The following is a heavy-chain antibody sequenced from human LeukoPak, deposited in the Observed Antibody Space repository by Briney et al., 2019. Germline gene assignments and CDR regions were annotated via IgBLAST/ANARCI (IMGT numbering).Heavy chain of an antibody. CDR2: ISGSGGST. J-gene: IGHJ6*03. CDR1: GFIFSSYA. V-gene: IGHV3-23*01. Sequence: GGSLRLSCAASGFIFSSYAMSWVRQAPGKGLEWVSAISGSGGSTYYADSVKGRFTISRDNSKNTLSLQMSSLRVEDTAVYYCARDRSCTGGSCYMDVWGRGTTVTVSS. D-gene: IGHD2-15*01. CDR3: ARDRSCTGGSCYMDV.